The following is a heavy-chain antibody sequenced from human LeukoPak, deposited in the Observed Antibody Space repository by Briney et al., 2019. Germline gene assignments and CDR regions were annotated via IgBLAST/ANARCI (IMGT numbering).Heavy chain of an antibody. Sequence: GESLKISCKGSGYSFTSYWIGWVRQMPGKGLEWMGIIYPGDSDTRYSPSFQGQVTISADKSISTAYLQWTSLKASDTAMYYCARLGYSYGYVGPFDIWGQGTMVTVSS. V-gene: IGHV5-51*01. CDR3: ARLGYSYGYVGPFDI. CDR1: GYSFTSYW. CDR2: IYPGDSDT. J-gene: IGHJ3*02. D-gene: IGHD5-18*01.